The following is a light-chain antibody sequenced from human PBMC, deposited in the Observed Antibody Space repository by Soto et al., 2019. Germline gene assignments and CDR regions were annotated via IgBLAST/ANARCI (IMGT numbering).Light chain of an antibody. CDR1: SSNIGAGYH. CDR2: GNN. Sequence: QSVLTQPPSVSGAPGQRVTISCTGSSSNIGAGYHVHWYQQLPGTAPKLLIYGNNNRPSGVPDRFSGSKSGTSASLAITGLQAEDAADYCQSSDSSLSGSVFGGGTKVTVL. CDR3: QSSDSSLSGSV. V-gene: IGLV1-40*01. J-gene: IGLJ3*02.